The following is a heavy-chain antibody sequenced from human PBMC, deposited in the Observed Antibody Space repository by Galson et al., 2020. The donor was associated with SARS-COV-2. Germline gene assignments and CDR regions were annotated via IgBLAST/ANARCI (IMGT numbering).Heavy chain of an antibody. V-gene: IGHV4-34*01. D-gene: IGHD4-17*01. J-gene: IGHJ5*02. CDR2: IHPGGSI. CDR3: ARGHDYVDYIPHS. CDR1: GGSFSGYY. Sequence: SETLSLTCAAYGGSFSGYYWSWIRQTPGKGLEWIGEIHPGGSINYNPSLKSRVTISVDTSKNQFSLKLSSVTAADTAVYRCARGHDYVDYIPHSWGQGTPVIVSS.